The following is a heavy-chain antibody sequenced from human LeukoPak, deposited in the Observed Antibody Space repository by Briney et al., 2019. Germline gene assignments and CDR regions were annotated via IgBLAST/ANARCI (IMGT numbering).Heavy chain of an antibody. CDR1: GLTFSSSG. D-gene: IGHD2/OR15-2a*01. V-gene: IGHV3-64D*06. Sequence: PGGSLRLSCSVSGLTFSSSGMHWVRQAPGKALEYVSAITFHGRDTYYADSVNGRFTISRDNSKDTLYLQMSNLRPEDTAIYYCVKVGISTYDHWGQGTLVTVSS. J-gene: IGHJ4*02. CDR3: VKVGISTYDH. CDR2: ITFHGRDT.